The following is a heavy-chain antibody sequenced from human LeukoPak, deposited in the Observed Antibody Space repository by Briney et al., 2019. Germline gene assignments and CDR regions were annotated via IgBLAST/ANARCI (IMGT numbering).Heavy chain of an antibody. V-gene: IGHV3-11*04. D-gene: IGHD4-11*01. J-gene: IGHJ4*02. CDR2: INGDGTSI. CDR1: GFTFSDYY. Sequence: GGSLRLSCAASGFTFSDYYMSWIRQAPGRGLEWVSYINGDGTSIYYADSLKGRFTISRDNAKRSVYLQMTSLGVEDTAVYFCARADSNNYKFLDYWGPGTLVTVSS. CDR3: ARADSNNYKFLDY.